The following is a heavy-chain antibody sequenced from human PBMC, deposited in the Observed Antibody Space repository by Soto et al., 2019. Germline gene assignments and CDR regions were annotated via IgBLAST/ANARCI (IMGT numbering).Heavy chain of an antibody. D-gene: IGHD3-9*01. V-gene: IGHV3-23*01. J-gene: IGHJ6*02. Sequence: PVGSLRLSCAASGFSFCSYALSWVRQAPGKGLEWVSTISGSDGKTFYADSVKGRFSISRDTSQSTLYLQMNSLRAEDTAVYYCARPRVAISGGMDVWGQGTTVTVSS. CDR3: ARPRVAISGGMDV. CDR2: ISGSDGKT. CDR1: GFSFCSYA.